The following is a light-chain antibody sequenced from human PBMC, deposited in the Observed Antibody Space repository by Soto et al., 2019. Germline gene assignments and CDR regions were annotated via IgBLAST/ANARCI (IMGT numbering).Light chain of an antibody. J-gene: IGKJ1*01. CDR1: QSISSW. Sequence: DIQMTQSPSTLSASVGDRVTITCRASQSISSWLAWYQQKPGKAPKLLIYDASSLESGVPSRFSGSGSGTEFTLTISSLQPDDFATYYCQQYNSRTFGRGTKVEIK. CDR2: DAS. CDR3: QQYNSRT. V-gene: IGKV1-5*01.